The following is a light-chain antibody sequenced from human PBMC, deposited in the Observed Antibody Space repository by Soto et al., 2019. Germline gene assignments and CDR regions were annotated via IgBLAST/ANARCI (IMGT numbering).Light chain of an antibody. CDR3: QQDYNLPWT. Sequence: EIVMTQSPATLSLSPGERATLSCRASQNISSSSLSWYQQNPGQAPPLLIYGASTRATGIPARFSGSGSGTDFIFTISSLQPEDFAIYYCQQDYNLPWTFGRGTKVDIK. CDR2: GAS. J-gene: IGKJ1*01. CDR1: QNISSSS. V-gene: IGKV3D-7*01.